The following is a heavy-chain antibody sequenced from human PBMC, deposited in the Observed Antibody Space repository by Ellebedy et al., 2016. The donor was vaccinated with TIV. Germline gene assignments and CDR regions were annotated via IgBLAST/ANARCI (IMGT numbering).Heavy chain of an antibody. D-gene: IGHD2-15*01. V-gene: IGHV4-39*07. CDR1: GGSISSSSYY. Sequence: SETLSLTXTVSGGSISSSSYYWGWIRQPPGKGLEWIGSIYYSGSTYYNPSLKSRVTISVDTSKNQFSLKLSSVTAADTAVYYCARDLLVFGDCSGGSCQDRNRMDVWGQGTTVTVSS. J-gene: IGHJ6*02. CDR3: ARDLLVFGDCSGGSCQDRNRMDV. CDR2: IYYSGST.